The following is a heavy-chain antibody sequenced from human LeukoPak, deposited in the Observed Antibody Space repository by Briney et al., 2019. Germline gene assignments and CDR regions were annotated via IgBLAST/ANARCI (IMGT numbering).Heavy chain of an antibody. D-gene: IGHD6-13*01. CDR3: ARADYSSSWSHDYYYMDV. V-gene: IGHV4-34*01. CDR1: GGSFSGYY. CDR2: INHSGST. J-gene: IGHJ6*03. Sequence: SETLSLTCAVYGGSFSGYYWSWIRQPPRKGLEWIGEINHSGSTNYNPSLKSRVTISVDTSKNQFSLRLTSVTAADTALYFCARADYSSSWSHDYYYMDVWGTGTTVTVSS.